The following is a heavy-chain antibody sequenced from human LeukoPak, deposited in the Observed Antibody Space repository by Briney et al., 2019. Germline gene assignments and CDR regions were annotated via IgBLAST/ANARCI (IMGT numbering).Heavy chain of an antibody. CDR2: INSDGSST. CDR1: GFTFSSDW. Sequence: PGGSLRLSCAASGFTFSSDWMHWVRQAPGKGLVWVSRINSDGSSTSHADSVKGRFTISRDNAKNTLYLQMNSLRVEDAAVYYCARALGSPLDCWGQGTLVTVSS. D-gene: IGHD1-26*01. V-gene: IGHV3-74*01. CDR3: ARALGSPLDC. J-gene: IGHJ4*02.